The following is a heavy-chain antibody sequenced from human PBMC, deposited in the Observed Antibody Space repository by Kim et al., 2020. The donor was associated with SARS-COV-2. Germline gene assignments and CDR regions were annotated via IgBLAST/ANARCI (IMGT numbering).Heavy chain of an antibody. D-gene: IGHD6-19*01. V-gene: IGHV1-3*01. CDR1: GYTFSTYV. CDR3: ARSDSSGNFDY. J-gene: IGHJ4*02. Sequence: ASVKVSCKASGYTFSTYVMHWVRQAPGQRLEWMGWINAGNGNTKYSQKFQGRVTITRDTSTSTAYMELSSLRSEDTAVYYCARSDSSGNFDYWAQGTLVT. CDR2: INAGNGNT.